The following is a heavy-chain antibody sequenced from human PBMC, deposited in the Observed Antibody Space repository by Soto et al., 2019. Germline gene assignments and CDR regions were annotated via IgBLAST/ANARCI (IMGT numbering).Heavy chain of an antibody. J-gene: IGHJ4*02. CDR3: ARGNVLRYFDWLFGDFDY. V-gene: IGHV3-30-3*01. Sequence: QVQLVESGGGVVQPGRSLRLSCAASGFTFSSYAMHWVRQAPGKGLEWVAVISYDGSNKYYADSVKGRFTISRDNSKNTLDLQMNSLRAEDTAVYYCARGNVLRYFDWLFGDFDYWGQGTLVTVSS. CDR1: GFTFSSYA. D-gene: IGHD3-9*01. CDR2: ISYDGSNK.